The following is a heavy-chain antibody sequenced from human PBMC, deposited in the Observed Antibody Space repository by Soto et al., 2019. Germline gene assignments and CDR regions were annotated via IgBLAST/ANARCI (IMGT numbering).Heavy chain of an antibody. D-gene: IGHD2-2*01. Sequence: PSETLSLTCTVSGGSISSSSYYWGWIRQPPGKGLEWIGSIYYSGSTYYNPSLKSRVTISVDTSKNQFSLKLSSVTAADTAVYYCGQLLNRVNYYYYMDVWGKGTTVTVSS. V-gene: IGHV4-39*01. J-gene: IGHJ6*03. CDR1: GGSISSSSYY. CDR3: GQLLNRVNYYYYMDV. CDR2: IYYSGST.